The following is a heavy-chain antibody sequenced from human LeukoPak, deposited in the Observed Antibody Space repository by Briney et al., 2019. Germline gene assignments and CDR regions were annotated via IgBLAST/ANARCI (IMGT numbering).Heavy chain of an antibody. CDR1: GFTFSSYW. CDR2: ISRGGNSI. V-gene: IGHV3-21*04. Sequence: GGSLRLSCAASGFTFSSYWMHWVRQAPGKGLEWVSSISRGGNSIYYAESVKGRFTISRDNAKNSLYLQMNTLRAEDTALYYCARDQFLDYRGQGTLVTVSS. J-gene: IGHJ4*02. CDR3: ARDQFLDY.